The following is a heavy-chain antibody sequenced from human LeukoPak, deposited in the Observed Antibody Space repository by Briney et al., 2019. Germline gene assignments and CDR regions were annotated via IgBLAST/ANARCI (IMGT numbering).Heavy chain of an antibody. CDR1: GFTFNGYS. CDR2: ISTSSSYI. V-gene: IGHV3-21*01. CDR3: ARNRGDPSYLDY. D-gene: IGHD4-17*01. J-gene: IGHJ4*02. Sequence: GGSLRLSCTASGFTFNGYSMNWVRQAPGKGLEWVSSISTSSSYIYYADSVKGRFTISRNNPKNSLYLQMNSLRAEDTAVYYCARNRGDPSYLDYWGQGTLVTVSS.